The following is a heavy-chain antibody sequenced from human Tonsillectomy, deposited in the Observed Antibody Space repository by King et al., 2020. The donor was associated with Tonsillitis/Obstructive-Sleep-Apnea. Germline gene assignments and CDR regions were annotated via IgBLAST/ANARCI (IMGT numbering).Heavy chain of an antibody. V-gene: IGHV1-69*01. Sequence: QVQLVQSGAEVKKPGSSVKVSCKASGGSFSSYAITWVRQAPGQGLEWMGGIIPIFGTENYAQKFQGRVTMTAKESTRTAYMELSSLRSEDTAVYYCARTDSSGYYPFDNWGQGTLVTVPS. CDR1: GGSFSSYA. D-gene: IGHD3-22*01. CDR2: IIPIFGTE. CDR3: ARTDSSGYYPFDN. J-gene: IGHJ4*02.